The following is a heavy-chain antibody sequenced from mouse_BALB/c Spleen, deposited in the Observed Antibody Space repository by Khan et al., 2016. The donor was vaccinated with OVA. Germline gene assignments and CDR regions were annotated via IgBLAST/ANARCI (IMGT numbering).Heavy chain of an antibody. CDR2: INPNNGGT. CDR1: GYSFSSYS. V-gene: IGHV1S81*02. D-gene: IGHD2-2*01. J-gene: IGHJ3*01. CDR3: TRSGYGSFAY. Sequence: QVQLQQSGAELVKPGASVMMSCKASGYSFSSYSMYWVKQRPGQGLEWIGEINPNNGGTNFNEKFKTKATLTVDKSSNTAYMQLSSLTSEDSAVYYCTRSGYGSFAYWGQGILVTVSA.